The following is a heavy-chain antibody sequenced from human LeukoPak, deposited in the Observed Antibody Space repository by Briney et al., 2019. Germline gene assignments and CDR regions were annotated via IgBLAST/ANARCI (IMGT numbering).Heavy chain of an antibody. CDR3: ARELGGDYEDYYYGMDV. Sequence: LSLTCTVSGGSISSGGYYWSWVRQAPGKGLEWVSSISSSSSYIYYADSVKGRFTISRDNAKNSLYLQMNSLRAEDTAVYYCARELGGDYEDYYYGMDVWGQGTTVTVSS. D-gene: IGHD4-17*01. CDR2: ISSSSSYI. J-gene: IGHJ6*02. CDR1: GGSISSGGYY. V-gene: IGHV3-21*01.